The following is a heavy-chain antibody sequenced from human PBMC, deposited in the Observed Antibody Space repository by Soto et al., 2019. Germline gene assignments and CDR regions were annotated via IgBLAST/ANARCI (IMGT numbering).Heavy chain of an antibody. CDR1: GFTFSSYS. V-gene: IGHV3-21*01. Sequence: PGGSLRLSCAASGFTFSSYSMNWVRQAPGKGLEWVSSISSSSSYVYYADSVKGRFTISRDDAKNSLYLQMNSLRAEDTAVYYCARDGNYDSAFDIWGQGTMVTVSS. CDR2: ISSSSSYV. J-gene: IGHJ3*02. D-gene: IGHD3-22*01. CDR3: ARDGNYDSAFDI.